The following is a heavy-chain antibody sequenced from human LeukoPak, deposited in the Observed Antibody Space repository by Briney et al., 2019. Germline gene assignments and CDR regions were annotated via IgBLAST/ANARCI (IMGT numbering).Heavy chain of an antibody. CDR2: IYYSGST. J-gene: IGHJ4*02. CDR1: GGSISSSSYY. Sequence: SETLSLTCTVSGGSISSSSYYWGWIRQPPGKGLEWIGSIYYSGSTYYNPSLKSRVTISVDTSKDQFSLKLSSVTAADTAVYYCARYPTYYYDSSGYYPLYYFDYWGQGTLVTVSS. D-gene: IGHD3-22*01. CDR3: ARYPTYYYDSSGYYPLYYFDY. V-gene: IGHV4-39*01.